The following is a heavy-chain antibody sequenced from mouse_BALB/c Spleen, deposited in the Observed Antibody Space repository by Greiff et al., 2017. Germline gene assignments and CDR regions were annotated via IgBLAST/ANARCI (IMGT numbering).Heavy chain of an antibody. J-gene: IGHJ4*01. CDR3: AKEDYYAMDY. Sequence: VKLQESGPSLVQPSQSLSITCTVSGFSLTSYGVHWVRQSPGKGLEWLGVIWRGGSTDYNAAFMSRLSITKDNSKSQVFFKMNSLQADDTAIYYCAKEDYYAMDYWGQGTSVTVSS. V-gene: IGHV2-5-1*01. CDR2: IWRGGST. CDR1: GFSLTSYG.